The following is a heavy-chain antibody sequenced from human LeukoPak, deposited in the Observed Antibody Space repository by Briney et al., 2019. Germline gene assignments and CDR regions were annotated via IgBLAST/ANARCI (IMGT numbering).Heavy chain of an antibody. V-gene: IGHV3-23*01. CDR2: ISGSGGST. CDR1: GFTFSSYA. D-gene: IGHD6-13*01. CDR3: AKAIAAPVWYFDL. Sequence: GGSLRLSCAASGFTFSSYAMSWVRQAPGKGLEWVSAISGSGGSTYYADSVKGRFTISKDNSRNTLYLQMNTLRAEDTAVYYCAKAIAAPVWYFDLWGRGTLVTVSS. J-gene: IGHJ2*01.